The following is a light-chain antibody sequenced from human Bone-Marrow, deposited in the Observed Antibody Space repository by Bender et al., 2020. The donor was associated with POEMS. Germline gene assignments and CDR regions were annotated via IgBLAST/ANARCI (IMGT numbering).Light chain of an antibody. V-gene: IGLV1-40*01. CDR1: SSNTGSGYD. J-gene: IGLJ2*01. CDR3: CSYAGSSTVV. Sequence: QSVLTQPPSVSGAPGQRVTISCTGSSSNTGSGYDINWYQHLPGTAPKLLIYGYNNRPSGVPDRFSGSKSGNTASLTISGLQAEDEADYYCCSYAGSSTVVFGGGTKLTVL. CDR2: GYN.